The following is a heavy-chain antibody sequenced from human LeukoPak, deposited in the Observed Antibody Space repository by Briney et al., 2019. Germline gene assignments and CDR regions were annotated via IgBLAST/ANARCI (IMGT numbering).Heavy chain of an antibody. CDR3: ARRVRVVSLDY. V-gene: IGHV4-34*01. D-gene: IGHD2-15*01. J-gene: IGHJ4*02. Sequence: SETLSLTCAVYGGSFSDYYWSWIRQPPGKGLEWVGEINHSGSTNYNPSLKSRVTISVDTSKNQFSLKLSSVTAADTAVYYCARRVRVVSLDYWGQGTLVIVSS. CDR2: INHSGST. CDR1: GGSFSDYY.